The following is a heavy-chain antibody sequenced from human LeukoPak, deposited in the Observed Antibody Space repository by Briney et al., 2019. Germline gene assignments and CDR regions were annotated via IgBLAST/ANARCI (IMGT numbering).Heavy chain of an antibody. V-gene: IGHV4-59*12. D-gene: IGHD1-26*01. CDR1: GGSISSYY. J-gene: IGHJ4*02. Sequence: SETLSLTCTVSGGSISSYYWSWIRQPPGKGLEWIGYIYYSGSTKYNRSLRSRVTISGDTSKNQISLKLSSVTAADTAVFYCARENSGSYREFDYWGQGTLVTVSS. CDR3: ARENSGSYREFDY. CDR2: IYYSGST.